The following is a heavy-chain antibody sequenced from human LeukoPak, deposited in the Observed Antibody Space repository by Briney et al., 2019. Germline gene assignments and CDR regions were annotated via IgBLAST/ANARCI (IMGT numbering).Heavy chain of an antibody. CDR1: GFTFENYG. CDR3: AREGGLSDYGMDV. CDR2: TSYDDSYQ. V-gene: IGHV3-30*03. Sequence: GGSLRLSCAASGFTFENYGMHWVRQAPDKGLEWLTFTSYDDSYQFYADSVRGRFIVSRDMSKDTLFLQMSSLRAGDTARYYCAREGGLSDYGMDVWGQGTTVTVSS. D-gene: IGHD3-16*02. J-gene: IGHJ6*02.